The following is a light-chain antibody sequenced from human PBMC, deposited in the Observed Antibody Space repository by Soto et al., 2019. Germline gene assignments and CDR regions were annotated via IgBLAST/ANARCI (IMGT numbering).Light chain of an antibody. J-gene: IGLJ2*01. CDR2: DVS. V-gene: IGLV2-14*01. CDR3: SSYTSNKTLVA. Sequence: QSVLTQPASVSGSPGQSITISCTGTSSDVGGYNYVSWYQQHPGKAPKIIIYDVSNRPSGVSNRFSGSKSGNTASLTISGLQAEDEADYYCSSYTSNKTLVAFGGGTKVTVL. CDR1: SSDVGGYNY.